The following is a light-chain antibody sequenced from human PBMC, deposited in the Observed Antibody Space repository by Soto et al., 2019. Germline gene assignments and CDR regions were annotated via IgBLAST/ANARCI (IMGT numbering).Light chain of an antibody. Sequence: EIVLTQSPGTLSLSPGERATLSCRASQSVSRNYLAWHQQKPGQAPRLLIYAVSRRAPGIPDRFSGSGSGTDFTLNISRLEPEDFAVYYCQHYGRSPWTFGQGTKVEIK. CDR2: AVS. CDR1: QSVSRNY. V-gene: IGKV3-20*01. CDR3: QHYGRSPWT. J-gene: IGKJ1*01.